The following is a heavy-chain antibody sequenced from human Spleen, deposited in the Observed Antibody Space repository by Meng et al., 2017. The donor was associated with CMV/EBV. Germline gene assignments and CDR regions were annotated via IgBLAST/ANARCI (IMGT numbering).Heavy chain of an antibody. Sequence: GSLRLSCAVYGGSSSGYYWSWIRQPPGKGLEWIGVINHSGSTNYNPSLKSRVTISVDTSKNQFSLKLRSVTAADTAVYYCARGRQYSSSSRIPAPPIAVAGTRTYYYYYGMDVWGQGTTVTVSS. CDR1: GGSSSGYY. CDR3: ARGRQYSSSSRIPAPPIAVAGTRTYYYYYGMDV. V-gene: IGHV4-34*01. D-gene: IGHD6-19*01. J-gene: IGHJ6*02. CDR2: INHSGST.